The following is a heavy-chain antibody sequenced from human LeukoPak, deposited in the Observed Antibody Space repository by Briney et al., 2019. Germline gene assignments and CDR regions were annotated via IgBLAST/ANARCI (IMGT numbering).Heavy chain of an antibody. Sequence: PGGSLRLSCAASGLTFSNYAMSWVRQAPGKGLEWVSAISESGDSTYYADSVKGRFTISRDNSKNTLYLQMNSLRAEDTAVYYCAKVFVGHYDSSGPPDAFDIWGQGTMVTVSS. J-gene: IGHJ3*02. D-gene: IGHD3-22*01. CDR1: GLTFSNYA. CDR2: ISESGDST. CDR3: AKVFVGHYDSSGPPDAFDI. V-gene: IGHV3-23*01.